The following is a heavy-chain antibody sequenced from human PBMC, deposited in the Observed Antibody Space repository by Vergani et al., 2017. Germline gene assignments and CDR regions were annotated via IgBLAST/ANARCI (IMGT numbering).Heavy chain of an antibody. CDR2: IIPILGIA. V-gene: IGHV1-69*04. D-gene: IGHD3-10*01. Sequence: QVQLVQSGAEVKKPGASVKVSCKASGYTFTSYGISWVRQAPGQGLEWMGRIIPILGIANYAQKFQGRVTITADKSTSTAYMELSSLRSEDTAVYYCARSVRGVIITGNWFDPWGQGTLVTVSS. CDR3: ARSVRGVIITGNWFDP. CDR1: GYTFTSYG. J-gene: IGHJ5*02.